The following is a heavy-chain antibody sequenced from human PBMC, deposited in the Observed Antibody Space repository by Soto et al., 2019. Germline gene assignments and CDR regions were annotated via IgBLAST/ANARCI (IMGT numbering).Heavy chain of an antibody. Sequence: SETLSLTCTVSGGSISSYYGSWIRQPPGKGLEWIGYIYYSGSTNYNPSLKSRVTISVDTSKNQFPLKLSSVPAADTAVYYGARGWGLAYYYYYYGMDVWGQGTTVTVSS. V-gene: IGHV4-59*01. J-gene: IGHJ6*02. CDR3: ARGWGLAYYYYYYGMDV. CDR2: IYYSGST. D-gene: IGHD1-26*01. CDR1: GGSISSYY.